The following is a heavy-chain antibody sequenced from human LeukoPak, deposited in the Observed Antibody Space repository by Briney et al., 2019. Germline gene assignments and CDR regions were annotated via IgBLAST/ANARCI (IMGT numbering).Heavy chain of an antibody. CDR2: IYSLGST. V-gene: IGHV4-39*01. CDR1: GGSISSSSYY. CDR3: ARSSMFRGVTVDY. Sequence: PSETLSLTCTVSGGSISSSSYYWGWIRQPPGKGLEWIGNIYSLGSTYYNPSLKSRVTISVDTSKSQFSLKLSSVTAADTAVYYCARSSMFRGVTVDYWGQGTLVTVSS. D-gene: IGHD3-10*01. J-gene: IGHJ4*02.